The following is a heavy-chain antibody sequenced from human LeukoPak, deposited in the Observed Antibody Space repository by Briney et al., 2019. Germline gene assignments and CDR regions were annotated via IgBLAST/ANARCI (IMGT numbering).Heavy chain of an antibody. V-gene: IGHV3-23*01. CDR2: ISGSGGST. J-gene: IGHJ2*01. Sequence: GGSLRLSCAASGFTFSSYAMSWVRQAPGRGLEWVSDISGSGGSTYYADSVKGRFTIPRDNSKNTLYLQMNSLRAEDTAVYYCAKDLAVAGPRYFDLWGRGTLVTVSS. D-gene: IGHD6-19*01. CDR3: AKDLAVAGPRYFDL. CDR1: GFTFSSYA.